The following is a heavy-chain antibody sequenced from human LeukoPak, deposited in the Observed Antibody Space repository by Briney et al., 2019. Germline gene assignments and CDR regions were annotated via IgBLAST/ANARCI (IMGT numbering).Heavy chain of an antibody. D-gene: IGHD6-19*01. CDR2: ISSSDTYT. J-gene: IGHJ4*02. V-gene: IGHV3-21*05. Sequence: PGGSLRLPCAASGFTFSSYSMNWVRQAPGKGLEWVSYISSSDTYTNYADSVKGRFTISRDNAKNSLYLQMNSLRAEDTAVYYCARGPYSSGSSADYWGQGTLVTVSS. CDR3: ARGPYSSGSSADY. CDR1: GFTFSSYS.